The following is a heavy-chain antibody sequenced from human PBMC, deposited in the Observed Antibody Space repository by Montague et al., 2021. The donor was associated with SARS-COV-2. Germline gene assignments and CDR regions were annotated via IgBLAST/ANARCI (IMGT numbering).Heavy chain of an antibody. J-gene: IGHJ4*02. V-gene: IGHV4-59*01. CDR3: ARGFDY. CDR1: GGYISSYY. Sequence: SETLSLTCTVSGGYISSYYWSWIRQPPGKGLEWIGYIYYSGSINYNPSLKSRVTISVDTSKNQFSLKLSSVTAADTAVYYCARGFDYWGQGTLVTVSS. CDR2: IYYSGSI.